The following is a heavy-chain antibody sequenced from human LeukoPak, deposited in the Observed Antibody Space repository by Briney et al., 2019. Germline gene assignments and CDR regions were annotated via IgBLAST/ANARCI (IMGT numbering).Heavy chain of an antibody. Sequence: GESLKISCKGSGYSFNYWIGWVRQMPGKGLELMGIIYPGDSDTRYSPSFQGQVTISADRSISTAYLQWSSLKASDSAMYYCARQDGSGLYYFDYWGQGTLVTVSS. V-gene: IGHV5-51*01. CDR1: GYSFNYW. D-gene: IGHD3-10*01. J-gene: IGHJ4*02. CDR2: IYPGDSDT. CDR3: ARQDGSGLYYFDY.